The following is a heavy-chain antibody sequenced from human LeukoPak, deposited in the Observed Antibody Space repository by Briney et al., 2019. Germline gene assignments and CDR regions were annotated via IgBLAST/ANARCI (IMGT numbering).Heavy chain of an antibody. CDR1: GFNFDDYA. CDR2: INWNGGST. CDR3: ARAPQYYYDSSGYYSGDAFDI. D-gene: IGHD3-22*01. V-gene: IGHV3-20*04. J-gene: IGHJ3*02. Sequence: PGGSLRLSCAASGFNFDDYAMSWVRQVPGKGLEWVSAINWNGGSTGYADSVKGRFTISRDNAKNSLYLQMNSLRAEDTAVYYCARAPQYYYDSSGYYSGDAFDIWGQGTMVTVSS.